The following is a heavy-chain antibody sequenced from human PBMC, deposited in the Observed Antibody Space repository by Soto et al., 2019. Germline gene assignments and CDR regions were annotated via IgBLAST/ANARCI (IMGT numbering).Heavy chain of an antibody. CDR1: GFSLSISGVG. V-gene: IGHV2-5*02. Sequence: SGPTLVNPTQTLTLTCTFSGFSLSISGVGVGWIRQPPGKALEWLALIYWDDDKRYSPSLKSRLTITKDTSKNQVVLTMTNMDPVDTATYYCARDSSGYLGFDYWGQGTLVTVSS. D-gene: IGHD3-22*01. CDR2: IYWDDDK. J-gene: IGHJ4*02. CDR3: ARDSSGYLGFDY.